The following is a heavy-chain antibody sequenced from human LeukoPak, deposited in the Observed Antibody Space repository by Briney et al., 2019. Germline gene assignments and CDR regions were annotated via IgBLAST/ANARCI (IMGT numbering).Heavy chain of an antibody. CDR2: ISSTSSAI. J-gene: IGHJ4*02. D-gene: IGHD3-16*01. CDR1: GFTFSSFS. Sequence: PGGSLRLSCAASGFTFSSFSMNWVRQAPGKGLEWLSYISSTSSAIYYADSLKGRFTISRDNAKNSLYLQMESRRAGDTAVYYCARVIGSYGDSAYWGKGTLVTVS. V-gene: IGHV3-48*04. CDR3: ARVIGSYGDSAY.